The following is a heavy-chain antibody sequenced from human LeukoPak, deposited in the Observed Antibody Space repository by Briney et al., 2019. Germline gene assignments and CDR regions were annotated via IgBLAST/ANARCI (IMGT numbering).Heavy chain of an antibody. CDR2: ISGSGGST. D-gene: IGHD3-16*02. CDR3: AKDLMRVTFGGVIVIPPGNWFDP. Sequence: GGSLRLSCAASGFTFSSYAMSWVRQAPGKGLEWVSAISGSGGSTYYADSVKGRFTISRDNSKNTLYLQMNSLRAEDTAVYYCAKDLMRVTFGGVIVIPPGNWFDPWGQGTLVTVSS. J-gene: IGHJ5*02. CDR1: GFTFSSYA. V-gene: IGHV3-23*01.